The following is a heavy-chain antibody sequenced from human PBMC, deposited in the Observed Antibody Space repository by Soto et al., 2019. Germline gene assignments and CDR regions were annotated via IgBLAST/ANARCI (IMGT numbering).Heavy chain of an antibody. D-gene: IGHD4-17*01. Sequence: QVQLVQSGAEVKKPGSSVKVSCKSSGGTFSSYAISWVRQAPGQGLEWKGGIIPIFGTANYAQKFQGRVTITADESTRTAYMELSSLRSEDTAVYYCARTRETTVTTLAPFDYWGQGTLVTVSS. CDR3: ARTRETTVTTLAPFDY. V-gene: IGHV1-69*01. CDR1: GGTFSSYA. J-gene: IGHJ4*02. CDR2: IIPIFGTA.